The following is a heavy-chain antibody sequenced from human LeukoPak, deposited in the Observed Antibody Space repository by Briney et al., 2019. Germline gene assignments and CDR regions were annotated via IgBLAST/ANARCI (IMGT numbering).Heavy chain of an antibody. CDR1: GYTFTGYY. CDR2: INTNSGGT. CDR3: ALPYDSSGYYGY. J-gene: IGHJ4*02. D-gene: IGHD3-22*01. Sequence: ASVKVSCKSSGYTFTGYYMHWVRQAPGQGHEWMGWINTNSGGTNYAQKFQGRVTMTRDTSISTAYMELSRLRSDDTAVYYCALPYDSSGYYGYWGQGTLVTVSS. V-gene: IGHV1-2*02.